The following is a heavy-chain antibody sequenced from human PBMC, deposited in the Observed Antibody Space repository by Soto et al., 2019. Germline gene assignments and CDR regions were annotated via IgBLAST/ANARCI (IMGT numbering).Heavy chain of an antibody. J-gene: IGHJ4*02. CDR2: IYYSGST. CDR1: GGNIISSGYC. CDR3: ARHEGYCSGGSCFSFDY. Sequence: SETMSVTCTVAGGNIISSGYCWGRNRQPPGKGLEWIGSIYYSGSTYYNPSLKSRVTISVDTSKNQFSLKLSSVTAADTAVYYCARHEGYCSGGSCFSFDYWGQGTLVTVSS. D-gene: IGHD2-15*01. V-gene: IGHV4-39*01.